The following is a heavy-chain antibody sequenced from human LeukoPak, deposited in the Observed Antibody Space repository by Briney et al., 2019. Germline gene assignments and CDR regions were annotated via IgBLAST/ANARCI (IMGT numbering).Heavy chain of an antibody. CDR2: IKSKTDGETT. J-gene: IGHJ4*02. CDR3: TTDLNQRLKWFGNPPDH. D-gene: IGHD3-10*01. V-gene: IGHV3-15*07. Sequence: PGGSLRLSCAASGFPFSDGWMHWVRQAPGKGLEWVGRIKSKTDGETTDYAAPVKGRVSISRDDSKKMLYLEMNSLKTEDTAVYYCTTDLNQRLKWFGNPPDHWGQGTLVTVSS. CDR1: GFPFSDGW.